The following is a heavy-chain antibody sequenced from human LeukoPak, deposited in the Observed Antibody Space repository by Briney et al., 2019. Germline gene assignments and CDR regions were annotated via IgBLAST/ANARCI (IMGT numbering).Heavy chain of an antibody. V-gene: IGHV4-30-4*08. CDR3: ARDLHDSSGYWAFDI. D-gene: IGHD3-22*01. CDR1: GGSISSGDYY. Sequence: PSQTLSLTCTVSGGSISSGDYYWSWIRQPPGKGPEWIGYIYYSGSTYYNPPLKSRVTISVDTSKNQFSLKLSSVTAADTAVYYCARDLHDSSGYWAFDIWGQGTMVTVSS. CDR2: IYYSGST. J-gene: IGHJ3*02.